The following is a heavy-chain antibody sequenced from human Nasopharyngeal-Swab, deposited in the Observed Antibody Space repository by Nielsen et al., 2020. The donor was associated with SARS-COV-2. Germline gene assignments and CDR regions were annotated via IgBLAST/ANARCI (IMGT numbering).Heavy chain of an antibody. CDR3: ARDSPWQELDY. CDR2: ISSDESTT. CDR1: GFSFSIYW. V-gene: IGHV3-74*01. Sequence: GESLKISCAASGFSFSIYWMHWVRQPPGKGLVWVSGISSDESTTTYADSVKGRFTISGDNTKNTLYLQMNSLRAEDTAVYYCARDSPWQELDYWGQGTLVTVSS. J-gene: IGHJ4*02. D-gene: IGHD1-1*01.